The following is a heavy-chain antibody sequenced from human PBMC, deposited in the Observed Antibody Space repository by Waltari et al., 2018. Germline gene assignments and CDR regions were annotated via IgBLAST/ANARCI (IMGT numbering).Heavy chain of an antibody. D-gene: IGHD6-13*01. J-gene: IGHJ4*02. CDR2: ITPIVGTA. CDR3: ARRRGSSSQAEFDY. V-gene: IGHV1-69*01. CDR1: GGTFSSYA. Sequence: QVQLVQSGAEVKKPGSSVKVSCKASGGTFSSYAISWVRQAPGEGLEWMGGITPIVGTANDEQKFQGRVTITADESTSTAYMELSSLRSEDTAVYYCARRRGSSSQAEFDYWGQGTLVTVSS.